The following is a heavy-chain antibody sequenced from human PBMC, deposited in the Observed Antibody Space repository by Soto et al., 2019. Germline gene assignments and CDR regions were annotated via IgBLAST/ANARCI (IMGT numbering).Heavy chain of an antibody. D-gene: IGHD3-10*01. CDR3: ARAYSGSDYYFDY. V-gene: IGHV1-8*01. J-gene: IGHJ4*02. CDR1: GYTFTSDD. Sequence: ASVKVSCKASGYTFTSDDINWVRQATGQGLEWMGWMNPNSGNTGYAQKFQGRVTMTRNTSISTAYMELSSLRSEDTAVYYCARAYSGSDYYFDYWGQGTLVTVSS. CDR2: MNPNSGNT.